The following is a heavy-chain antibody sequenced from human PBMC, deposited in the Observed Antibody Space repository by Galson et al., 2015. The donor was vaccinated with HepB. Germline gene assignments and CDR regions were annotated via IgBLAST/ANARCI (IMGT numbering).Heavy chain of an antibody. Sequence: SLRLSCAASGFTFSSYGMHWVRQAPGKGLEWVAVISYDGRNKYYADSVKGRFTISRDNSKNTLHLQMNSLRAEDTAVYYCAKDRSSGWSLDYWGQGTLVTVSS. CDR2: ISYDGRNK. CDR1: GFTFSSYG. D-gene: IGHD6-19*01. J-gene: IGHJ4*02. CDR3: AKDRSSGWSLDY. V-gene: IGHV3-30*18.